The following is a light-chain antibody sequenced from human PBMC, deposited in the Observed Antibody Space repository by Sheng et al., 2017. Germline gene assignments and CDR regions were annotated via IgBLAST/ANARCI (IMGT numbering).Light chain of an antibody. CDR3: CSYAGSYTWV. V-gene: IGLV2-11*01. J-gene: IGLJ3*02. CDR2: DVT. CDR1: SSDVGGYNY. Sequence: QSALTQPRSVSGSPGQSVTISCTGTSSDVGGYNYVSWYQHHPGKAPKFMIYDVTKRPSGVPDRFSGSKSGNTASLTISGLQADDEADYYCCSYAGSYTWVFGGGTKLTVL.